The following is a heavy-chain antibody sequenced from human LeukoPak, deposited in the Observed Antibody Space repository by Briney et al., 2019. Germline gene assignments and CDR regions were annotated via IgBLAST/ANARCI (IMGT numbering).Heavy chain of an antibody. J-gene: IGHJ2*01. CDR2: INWNSGTK. CDR3: AKAAADWYFDV. Sequence: GGSLRLSCVASGFNFNDYAMHWLRQVPGKGLEWVSGINWNSGTKDYADSVKGRFIISRDYAQRSLFLQMNSLATEDTAFYYCAKAAADWYFDVWGGGTLVTVSS. CDR1: GFNFNDYA. V-gene: IGHV3-9*01. D-gene: IGHD6-25*01.